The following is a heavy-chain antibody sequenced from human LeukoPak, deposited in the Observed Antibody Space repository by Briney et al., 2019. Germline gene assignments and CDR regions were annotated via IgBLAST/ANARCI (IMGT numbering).Heavy chain of an antibody. D-gene: IGHD4-17*01. CDR1: GFTFSAYE. V-gene: IGHV3-48*03. J-gene: IGHJ3*02. Sequence: GGSLRLSCAASGFTFSAYEMNRVRQAPGKGLEWVSYITADGTNKYDADSVKGRFTISRDNAKNTLYLLMNSLRAEDTAVYYCVRDRAVSPFPPDAFGMWGQGTMVTVAS. CDR3: VRDRAVSPFPPDAFGM. CDR2: ITADGTNK.